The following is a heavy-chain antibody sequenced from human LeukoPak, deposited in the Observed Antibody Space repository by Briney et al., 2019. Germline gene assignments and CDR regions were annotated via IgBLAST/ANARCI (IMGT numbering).Heavy chain of an antibody. Sequence: SETLSLTCTVSGGSISSGGYYWSWIRQPPGKGLEWIGYIYYSGSTYYNPSLKSRVTISVDRSKNQFSLKLSSVTAADTAVYYCASGRLGSDSIVDWGQGTLVTVSS. CDR2: IYYSGST. CDR3: ASGRLGSDSIVD. V-gene: IGHV4-30-2*01. J-gene: IGHJ4*02. D-gene: IGHD2-15*01. CDR1: GGSISSGGYY.